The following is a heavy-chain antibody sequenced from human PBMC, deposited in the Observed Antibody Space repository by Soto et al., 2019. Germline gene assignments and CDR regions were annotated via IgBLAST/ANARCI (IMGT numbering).Heavy chain of an antibody. CDR1: GFKFSNYA. CDR2: ITSESDAM. J-gene: IGHJ4*02. D-gene: IGHD2-15*01. V-gene: IGHV3-23*01. Sequence: GGSLRLSCAASGFKFSNYAMTWVRLAPGKGLEWVSIITSESDAMHYADSVKGRLTISRDNSRNTLYLQMNSLRAEDTALYYCAKGSSGSRYSTIDVWGQGTQVTVSS. CDR3: AKGSSGSRYSTIDV.